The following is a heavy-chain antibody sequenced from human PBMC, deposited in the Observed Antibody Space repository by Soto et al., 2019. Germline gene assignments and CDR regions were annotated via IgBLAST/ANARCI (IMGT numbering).Heavy chain of an antibody. Sequence: EVQLLESGGGLVQPGGSLRLSFAASGFTFSSYAMRWVRQAPVKGLEWVSALSGSGGSTYYADSVKGRFTISRDNSKNTLYLQMNSLRAEDTAVYYCARRGSGSGYDYWGQGTLVTVSS. CDR3: ARRGSGSGYDY. J-gene: IGHJ4*02. D-gene: IGHD1-26*01. CDR1: GFTFSSYA. V-gene: IGHV3-23*01. CDR2: LSGSGGST.